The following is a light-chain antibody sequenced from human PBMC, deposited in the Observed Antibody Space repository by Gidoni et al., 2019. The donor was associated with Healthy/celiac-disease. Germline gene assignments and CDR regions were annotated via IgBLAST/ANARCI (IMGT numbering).Light chain of an antibody. V-gene: IGLV3-1*01. Sequence: SYELTQPPSVSVPPGQTASITCSGDKLGDKYACWYQQKPGQSPVLVIYQDSKRPSGIPERFSGSNSGNTATLTISGTQAMDEADYYCQAWDSSTAFFGGGTKLIVL. CDR3: QAWDSSTAF. CDR1: KLGDKY. J-gene: IGLJ2*01. CDR2: QDS.